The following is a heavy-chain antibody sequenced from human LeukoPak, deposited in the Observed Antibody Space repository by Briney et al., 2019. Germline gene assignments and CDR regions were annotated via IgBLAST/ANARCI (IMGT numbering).Heavy chain of an antibody. D-gene: IGHD2-2*01. CDR1: GGSISSYY. Sequence: PSETLSLTCTVSGGSISSYYWSWIRQPPGKGLEWIGYIYYSGSTNYNPSLKSRVTTSVDTSKNQFSLKLSSVTAADTAVYYCARLGHCSTTSCYGLDYWGQGTLVTVSS. J-gene: IGHJ4*02. CDR3: ARLGHCSTTSCYGLDY. CDR2: IYYSGST. V-gene: IGHV4-59*01.